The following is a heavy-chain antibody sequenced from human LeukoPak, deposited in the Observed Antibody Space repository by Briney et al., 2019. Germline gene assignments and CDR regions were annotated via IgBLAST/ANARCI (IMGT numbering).Heavy chain of an antibody. D-gene: IGHD3-22*01. Sequence: PSGTLSLTCAVSGGSISSSNWWSWVRQPPGKGLEWIGEIYHSGSTNYNPSLKSRVTISVDKSKNQFSLKLSSVTAADTAVYYCARVMSMIVVARRGSFDYWGQGTLVTVSS. J-gene: IGHJ4*02. CDR3: ARVMSMIVVARRGSFDY. V-gene: IGHV4-4*02. CDR1: GGSISSSNW. CDR2: IYHSGST.